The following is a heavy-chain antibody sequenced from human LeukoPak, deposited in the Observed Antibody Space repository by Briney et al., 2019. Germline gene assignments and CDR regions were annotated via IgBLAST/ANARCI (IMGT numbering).Heavy chain of an antibody. Sequence: PGTSLRLSCVGSGFTFSNFWMHWVRQTPGQGLVWVARVSPDGRTTNYGDSVKGRFTISRDNSKNSVFLQSNSLTVEDTAVYYCARGGSGSSYGLDYGGQGTLVTVSS. V-gene: IGHV3-74*01. CDR2: VSPDGRTT. D-gene: IGHD3-10*01. J-gene: IGHJ4*02. CDR3: ARGGSGSSYGLDY. CDR1: GFTFSNFW.